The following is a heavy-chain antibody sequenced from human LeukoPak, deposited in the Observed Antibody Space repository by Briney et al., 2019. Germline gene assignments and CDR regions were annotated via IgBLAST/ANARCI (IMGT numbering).Heavy chain of an antibody. V-gene: IGHV1-18*01. CDR2: ISAYNGNT. Sequence: ASVKVSCKASGYTFTNYGISWVRQAPGQGLEWMGWISAYNGNTNYAQKLQGRVTMTTDTSTSTAYMELRSLRSDDTAVYYCARDGGIVGARSAFDIWGQGTMVTVSS. CDR3: ARDGGIVGARSAFDI. J-gene: IGHJ3*02. CDR1: GYTFTNYG. D-gene: IGHD1-26*01.